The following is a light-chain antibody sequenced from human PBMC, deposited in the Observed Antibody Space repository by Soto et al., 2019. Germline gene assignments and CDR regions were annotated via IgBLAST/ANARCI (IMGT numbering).Light chain of an antibody. CDR3: QQYGSSPRELT. J-gene: IGKJ4*01. CDR2: GAS. CDR1: QSVSSSY. V-gene: IGKV3-20*01. Sequence: EIVLTQSPGTLSLSPGERATLSCRASQSVSSSYLAWYQQKPGQAPRLLIYGASSRATGIPDRFSGSGSGTDFTLTISRLEPEDFAVYYCQQYGSSPRELTFGGGTKVDI.